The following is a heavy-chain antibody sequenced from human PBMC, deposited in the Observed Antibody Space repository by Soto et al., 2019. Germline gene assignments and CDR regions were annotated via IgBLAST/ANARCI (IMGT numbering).Heavy chain of an antibody. Sequence: ASVKVSCKASGYTFTSYGISWVRQAPGQGLEWMGWISAYNGNTNYAQKLQGRVTMTTDTSTSTAYMELRSLRPDDTAVYYCARDFDSSGYALDSFDYWGQGTLVTVSS. CDR2: ISAYNGNT. V-gene: IGHV1-18*04. J-gene: IGHJ4*02. CDR1: GYTFTSYG. D-gene: IGHD3-22*01. CDR3: ARDFDSSGYALDSFDY.